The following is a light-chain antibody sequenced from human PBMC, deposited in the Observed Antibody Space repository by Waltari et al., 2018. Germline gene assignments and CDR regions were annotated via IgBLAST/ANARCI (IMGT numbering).Light chain of an antibody. Sequence: SYVVTQPPSLSVAPGQTANFICGGNNIGSQHVHWYQQKPGQAPILVAYDDTDRPIGGPERFPGSNSGNTATLTISRVEAGDEADYYCQVWDNSGDHPWVFGGGTKLTVL. CDR1: NIGSQH. CDR2: DDT. CDR3: QVWDNSGDHPWV. V-gene: IGLV3-21*02. J-gene: IGLJ3*02.